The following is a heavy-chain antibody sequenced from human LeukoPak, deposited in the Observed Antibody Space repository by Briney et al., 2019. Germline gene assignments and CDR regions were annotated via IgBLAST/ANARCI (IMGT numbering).Heavy chain of an antibody. D-gene: IGHD3-3*01. Sequence: GGSLRLSCAASGFTFSNYAMHWVRQAPGKGLXXXXXXXYDGSNKCYADSVKGRFTISRDNSKNTLYLQVNSLRGEDTAVYYCARGAPRNYDFWSGPFDYWGQGSLVTVSS. V-gene: IGHV3-30-3*01. CDR3: ARGAPRNYDFWSGPFDY. CDR2: XXYDGSNK. J-gene: IGHJ4*02. CDR1: GFTFSNYA.